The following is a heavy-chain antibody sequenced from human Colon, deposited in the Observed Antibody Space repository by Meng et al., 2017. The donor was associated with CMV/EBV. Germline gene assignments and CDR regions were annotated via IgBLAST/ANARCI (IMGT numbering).Heavy chain of an antibody. J-gene: IGHJ4*02. Sequence: GESLKISCEVSGLTFSRYWFSWVRQAPEKGLEWVANIHPDGDERYYLDSVNGRFTIFRDNAKNSLYLQMNSLRVEDTAVYYCATDTIRVRGYWGQGTLVTVSS. CDR3: ATDTIRVRGY. CDR1: GLTFSRYW. CDR2: IHPDGDER. V-gene: IGHV3-7*04. D-gene: IGHD3-9*01.